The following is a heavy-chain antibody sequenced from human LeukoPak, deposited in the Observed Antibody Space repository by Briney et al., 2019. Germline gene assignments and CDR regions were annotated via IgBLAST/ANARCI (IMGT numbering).Heavy chain of an antibody. Sequence: SETLSLPCTVSGGSISSSSYYWGWIRQPPGKGLEWIGSIYYSGSTYYNPSLKSRVTISVDTSKNQFSLKLSSVTAADTAVYYCARHQSGSYQAYFDYWGQGTLVTVSS. CDR2: IYYSGST. J-gene: IGHJ4*02. CDR1: GGSISSSSYY. D-gene: IGHD1-26*01. V-gene: IGHV4-39*01. CDR3: ARHQSGSYQAYFDY.